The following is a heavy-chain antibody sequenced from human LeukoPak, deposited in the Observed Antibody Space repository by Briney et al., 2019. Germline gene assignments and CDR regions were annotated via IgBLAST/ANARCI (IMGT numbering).Heavy chain of an antibody. J-gene: IGHJ6*02. CDR2: IIPIFGTA. CDR3: ASRVGGIAATDYYYYGMDV. D-gene: IGHD2-15*01. Sequence: GSSVKVSCRASGGTFSSYAISWVRQAPGQGLEWMGGIIPIFGTANYAQKFQGRVTITADESTSTAYMELSSLRSEDTAVYYCASRVGGIAATDYYYYGMDVWGQGTTVTVSS. V-gene: IGHV1-69*01. CDR1: GGTFSSYA.